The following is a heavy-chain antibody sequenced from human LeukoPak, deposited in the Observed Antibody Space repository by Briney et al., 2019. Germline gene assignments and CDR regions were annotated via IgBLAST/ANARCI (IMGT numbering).Heavy chain of an antibody. D-gene: IGHD6-13*01. CDR3: ARSVSSAWSPFDY. Sequence: QSGGSLRLSCAASGFIVSSNYMSWVRQAPGKGLEWVSVIYSGGNTYYADSVKGRFTISRDNSKNTLYLQMNSLRAEDTAVYYCARSVSSAWSPFDYWGQGTLVSVSS. V-gene: IGHV3-66*02. CDR1: GFIVSSNY. J-gene: IGHJ4*02. CDR2: IYSGGNT.